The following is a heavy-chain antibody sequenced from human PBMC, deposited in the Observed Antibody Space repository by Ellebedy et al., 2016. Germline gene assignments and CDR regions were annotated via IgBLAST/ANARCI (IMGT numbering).Heavy chain of an antibody. CDR2: IYYSGST. CDR3: ARSSATVTTQLGMDV. Sequence: SETLSPTXTVSGGSVSSGSSYWSWIRQPPGKGLEWIGYIYYSGSTNYNPSLKSRVTISVDTSKNQFSLILSSVTAADTAVYYCARSSATVTTQLGMDVWGQGTTVTVSS. D-gene: IGHD4-17*01. CDR1: GGSVSSGSSY. V-gene: IGHV4-61*01. J-gene: IGHJ6*02.